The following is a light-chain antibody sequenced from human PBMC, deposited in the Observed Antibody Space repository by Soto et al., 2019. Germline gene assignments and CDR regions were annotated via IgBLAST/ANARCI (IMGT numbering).Light chain of an antibody. CDR3: QQYGSSGT. J-gene: IGKJ1*01. CDR1: QSVSNNY. V-gene: IGKV3-20*01. CDR2: GAS. Sequence: EIVLPQSPRALSLSPGERSTLSCMASQSVSNNYLAWYQQKPGQAPRLLIYGASNRATGIPDRFSGSGSGTDFTLTISRLEPEDFAVYYCQQYGSSGTFGQGTKVDIK.